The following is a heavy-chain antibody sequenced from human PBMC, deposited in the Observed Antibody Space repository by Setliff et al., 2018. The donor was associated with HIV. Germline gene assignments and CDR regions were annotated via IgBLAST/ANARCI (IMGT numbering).Heavy chain of an antibody. Sequence: TLSLTCTVSGGSISSGSYYWSWIWQPAGKGLEWIGHIHTSGSTKYNPSLKSRVTISADTSKNQFSLNLSSVTAAETAVYYCARVGYHGSGRYSFDYWGQGTLVTVSS. CDR1: GGSISSGSYY. CDR3: ARVGYHGSGRYSFDY. J-gene: IGHJ4*02. V-gene: IGHV4-61*09. D-gene: IGHD3-10*01. CDR2: IHTSGST.